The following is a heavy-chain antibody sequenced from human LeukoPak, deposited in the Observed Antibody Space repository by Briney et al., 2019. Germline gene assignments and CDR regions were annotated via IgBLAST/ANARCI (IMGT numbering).Heavy chain of an antibody. CDR3: TRVQAGRSGLMDA. V-gene: IGHV3-74*03. J-gene: IGHJ6*02. D-gene: IGHD2-8*02. CDR1: GFSLSDYW. CDR2: IGSDGSGT. Sequence: QPGGSLRLSCAASGFSLSDYWMHWVRQIPGKGLMWVARIGSDGSGTTYADPVKGRFTISRDNSKNTLYLQMNSLRDEDAAVYHCTRVQAGRSGLMDAWGRGTTVTVSS.